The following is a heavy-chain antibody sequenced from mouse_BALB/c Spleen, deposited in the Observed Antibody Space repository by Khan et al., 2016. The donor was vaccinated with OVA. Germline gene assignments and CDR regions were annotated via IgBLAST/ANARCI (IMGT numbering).Heavy chain of an antibody. CDR1: GYSFTSYY. J-gene: IGHJ3*01. CDR2: IDPFSGST. D-gene: IGHD2-2*01. V-gene: IGHV1S135*01. Sequence: EVQLQESGPELMKPGASVKISCRTSGYSFTSYYIHWMMQSHGKSLEWIGYIDPFSGSTTDNQKFKGKATLTVDKSSSTAYIHLSNLTSEDSAVYSCTRHGYVAWFTYWGQGTLVTVSA. CDR3: TRHGYVAWFTY.